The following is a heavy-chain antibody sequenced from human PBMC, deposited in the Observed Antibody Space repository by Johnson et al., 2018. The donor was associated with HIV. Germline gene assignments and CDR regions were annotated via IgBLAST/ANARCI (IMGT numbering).Heavy chain of an antibody. CDR2: IYSGGST. D-gene: IGHD3-10*01. V-gene: IGHV3-20*03. J-gene: IGHJ3*02. CDR3: ARFENTLSNAFDI. Sequence: RQAPGKGLEWVSVIYSGGSTGYADSVKGRFTISRDNAKNSLYLQMNSLRAEDTALYYCARFENTLSNAFDIWGQGTMVTVSS.